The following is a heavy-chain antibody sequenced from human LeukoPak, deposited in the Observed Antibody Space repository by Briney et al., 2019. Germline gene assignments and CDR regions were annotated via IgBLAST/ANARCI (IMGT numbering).Heavy chain of an antibody. Sequence: SETLSLTCTVSGGSINNYYWSWIRQPPGKGLEWIGYIYSSGSTNYNPSLKSRVIISVDTSKNQFSLKLSSVTAADTAVYYCARRTLCCGERFDPWGQGILVTVSS. V-gene: IGHV4-59*08. D-gene: IGHD3-16*01. CDR2: IYSSGST. J-gene: IGHJ5*02. CDR3: ARRTLCCGERFDP. CDR1: GGSINNYY.